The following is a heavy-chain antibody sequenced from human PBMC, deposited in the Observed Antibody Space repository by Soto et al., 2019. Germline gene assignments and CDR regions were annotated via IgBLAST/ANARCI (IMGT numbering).Heavy chain of an antibody. D-gene: IGHD3-10*01. CDR1: GFTVSSNY. CDR2: IYSGGST. Sequence: LRLSCAASGFTVSSNYMSWVRQAPGKGLEWVSVIYSGGSTYYADSVKGRFTISRDNSKNTLYLQMNSLRAEDTAVYYCARDGGFGELLAFDYWGQGTLVTVSS. CDR3: ARDGGFGELLAFDY. J-gene: IGHJ4*02. V-gene: IGHV3-53*01.